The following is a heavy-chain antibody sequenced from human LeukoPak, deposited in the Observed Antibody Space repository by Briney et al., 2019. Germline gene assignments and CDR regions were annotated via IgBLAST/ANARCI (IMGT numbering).Heavy chain of an antibody. D-gene: IGHD1-14*01. CDR3: ARARPGYGGEPCDY. J-gene: IGHJ4*02. CDR1: GGTISSSSYY. Sequence: SETLSLTCTVSGGTISSSSYYWGWIRQPPGKVLWRNGSICYSGSTYYYPSLKSRVTISVDTSKTQFSLKLSSVTAADTAVYYCARARPGYGGEPCDYWGQGALVTVSS. CDR2: ICYSGST. V-gene: IGHV4-39*07.